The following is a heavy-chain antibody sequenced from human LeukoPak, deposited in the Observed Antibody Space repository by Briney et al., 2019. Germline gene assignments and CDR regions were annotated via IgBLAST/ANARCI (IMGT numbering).Heavy chain of an antibody. CDR3: ARPWYSSSWGLNDAFDI. CDR1: GGTFSSYA. CDR2: IIPIFGTA. J-gene: IGHJ3*02. V-gene: IGHV1-69*06. Sequence: GASVKVSCKASGGTFSSYAISWVRQAPGQGLEWMGGIIPIFGTANYAQKFQGRVTITADKSTSTAYMELSSLRSEDTAVYYCARPWYSSSWGLNDAFDIWGQGTMVTVSS. D-gene: IGHD6-13*01.